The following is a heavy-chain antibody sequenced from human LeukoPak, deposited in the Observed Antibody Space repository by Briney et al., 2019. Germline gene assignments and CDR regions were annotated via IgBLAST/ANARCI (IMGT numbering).Heavy chain of an antibody. CDR1: GYTLSELF. V-gene: IGHV1-24*01. D-gene: IGHD2-2*02. CDR2: FDPEDGEA. CDR3: TTDILDYCDTASCHKGNS. Sequence: WASVKVSCKVSGYTLSELFMHWVRQAPGKGLEWMGGFDPEDGEAIYAQDFQGRVTMTKDTSTDTAYMELSSLRSEDTALSYCTTDILDYCDTASCHKGNSWGQGTLVIVSS. J-gene: IGHJ4*02.